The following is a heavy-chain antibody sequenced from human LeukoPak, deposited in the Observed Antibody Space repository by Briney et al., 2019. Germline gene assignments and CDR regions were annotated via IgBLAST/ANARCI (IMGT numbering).Heavy chain of an antibody. V-gene: IGHV3-30*02. CDR1: GFTFSSYG. CDR3: AKDAVAANPETQPPNHMDV. D-gene: IGHD5-18*01. Sequence: GGSLRLSCAASGFTFSSYGMHWVRQAPGKGLEWVAVIWYGGSNKYYADSVKGRFTISRDNSKNTLYLQMNSLRAEDTAVYYCAKDAVAANPETQPPNHMDVWGKGTTVTVSS. J-gene: IGHJ6*03. CDR2: IWYGGSNK.